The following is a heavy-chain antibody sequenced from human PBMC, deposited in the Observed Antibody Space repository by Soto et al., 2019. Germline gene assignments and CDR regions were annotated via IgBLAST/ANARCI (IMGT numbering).Heavy chain of an antibody. J-gene: IGHJ4*02. CDR2: ISYDGSNK. CDR1: GFTFSSYA. Sequence: GGSLRLSCAASGFTFSSYAMHWVRQAPGKGLEWVAVISYDGSNKYYADSVKGRFTISRDNSKNTLYLQMNSLRAEDTAVYYCASIMITFGGVPDWGQGTLVTVSS. D-gene: IGHD3-16*01. V-gene: IGHV3-30-3*01. CDR3: ASIMITFGGVPD.